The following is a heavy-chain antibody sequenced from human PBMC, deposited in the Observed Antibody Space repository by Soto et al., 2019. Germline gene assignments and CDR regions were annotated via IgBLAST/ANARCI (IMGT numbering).Heavy chain of an antibody. Sequence: GGSLRLSYAASEFTSDDYAMHWVRQAPGKGLEWVAFISWSSVYTGYADSVKGRFTISRDNAKSSLYLDMNSLRPEDTALYYCVKDKSLGGEASTYYFDFWGQGTLVTVS. CDR2: ISWSSVYT. CDR3: VKDKSLGGEASTYYFDF. D-gene: IGHD2-21*01. CDR1: EFTSDDYA. J-gene: IGHJ4*02. V-gene: IGHV3-9*02.